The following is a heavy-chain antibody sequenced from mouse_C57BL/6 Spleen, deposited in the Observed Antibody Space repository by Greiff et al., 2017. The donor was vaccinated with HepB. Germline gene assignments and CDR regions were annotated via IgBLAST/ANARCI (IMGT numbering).Heavy chain of an antibody. V-gene: IGHV1-61*01. J-gene: IGHJ4*01. D-gene: IGHD2-1*01. CDR2: IYPSDSET. Sequence: VQLQQSGAELVRPGSSVKLSCKASGYTFTSYWMDWVKQRPGQGLEWIGNIYPSDSETHYNQKFKDKATLTVDKSSSTAYMQLSSLTSEDSAVYYCAVIYPYAMDYWGQGTSVTVSS. CDR3: AVIYPYAMDY. CDR1: GYTFTSYW.